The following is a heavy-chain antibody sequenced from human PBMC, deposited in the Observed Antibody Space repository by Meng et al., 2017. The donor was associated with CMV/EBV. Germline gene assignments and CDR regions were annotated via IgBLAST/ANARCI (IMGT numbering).Heavy chain of an antibody. V-gene: IGHV4-61*02. D-gene: IGHD1-1*01. CDR3: AREAFKVLFFPFDP. CDR1: GGSISSGSYD. CDR2: IYTSGST. Sequence: QGLPQESGPVLVKPSQTLSLPCIVSGGSISSGSYDWSWIRQPAGKGLEWIGRIYTSGSTNYNPSLKSRVTISVDTSKNQFSLKLSSVTTADTAVYYCAREAFKVLFFPFDPWGQGTLVTVSS. J-gene: IGHJ5*02.